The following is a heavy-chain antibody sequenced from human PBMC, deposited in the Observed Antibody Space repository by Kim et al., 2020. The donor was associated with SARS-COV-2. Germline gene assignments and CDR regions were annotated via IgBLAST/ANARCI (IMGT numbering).Heavy chain of an antibody. V-gene: IGHV3-9*01. D-gene: IGHD4-17*01. CDR1: GFTFDDYA. CDR2: IRWNSGRR. CDR3: AKDMACTATGTFDN. J-gene: IGHJ4*02. Sequence: GGSLRLSCAASGFTFDDYALHWVRQAPGKGLEWVSGIRWNSGRRGYADSVKGRFTISRDNAKNSLYLQMNSLRAEDTAMYYCAKDMACTATGTFDNWGQGALVTVSS.